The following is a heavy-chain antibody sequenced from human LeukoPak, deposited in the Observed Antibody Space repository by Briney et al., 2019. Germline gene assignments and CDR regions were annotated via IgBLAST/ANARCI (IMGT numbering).Heavy chain of an antibody. CDR3: AKGALTTVVTPFGVDY. V-gene: IGHV3-30*02. Sequence: GGSLRLSCAASGFTFSSYGMHWVRQAPGKGLEWVAFIRYDGSNRYYADSVKGRFTISRDNSKNTLYLQMNSLRAEDTAVYYCAKGALTTVVTPFGVDYWGQGTLVTVSS. D-gene: IGHD4-23*01. J-gene: IGHJ4*02. CDR2: IRYDGSNR. CDR1: GFTFSSYG.